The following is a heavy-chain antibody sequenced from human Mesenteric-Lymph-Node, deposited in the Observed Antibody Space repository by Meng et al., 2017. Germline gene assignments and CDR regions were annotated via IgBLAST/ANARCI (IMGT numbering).Heavy chain of an antibody. D-gene: IGHD4-11*01. CDR2: ISYDESNK. Sequence: GESLKISCAASGFTFSSYGMYWVRQAPGKGLEWVAFISYDESNKYYADSVKGRFTISRDNSRYRLYLQMNSLRTDDTAIYYCARDASSNYYYYHYYGIDVWGQGTTVTVSS. J-gene: IGHJ6*02. CDR3: ARDASSNYYYYHYYGIDV. CDR1: GFTFSSYG. V-gene: IGHV3-30*13.